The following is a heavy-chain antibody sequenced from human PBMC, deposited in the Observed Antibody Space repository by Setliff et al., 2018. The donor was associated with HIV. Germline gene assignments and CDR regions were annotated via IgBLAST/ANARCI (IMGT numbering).Heavy chain of an antibody. CDR3: ARPRYTYGTPPAFDI. CDR1: GGSISSSY. CDR2: IHYSGST. Sequence: SETLSLTCTVSGGSISSSYWTWTRQPPGKGLEWIGNIHYSGSTNYNPSLKSRVTISVDTSRSQFSLKLSSVTAADTAVYYCARPRYTYGTPPAFDIWGRGTVVTVSS. D-gene: IGHD5-18*01. V-gene: IGHV4-59*08. J-gene: IGHJ3*02.